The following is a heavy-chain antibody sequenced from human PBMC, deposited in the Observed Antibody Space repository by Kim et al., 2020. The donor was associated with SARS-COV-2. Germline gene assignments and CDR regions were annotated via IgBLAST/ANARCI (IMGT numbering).Heavy chain of an antibody. Sequence: GGSLRLSCAASGFTFRTYGMHWVRQAPGKGLEWVAGNWYDGSNKYYADSVKGRFTISRDNSKNMMYIQMNSLRAEDTAVYYCAKDQPSDGSGHFDYWGQG. J-gene: IGHJ4*02. V-gene: IGHV3-33*03. CDR1: GFTFRTYG. D-gene: IGHD3-10*01. CDR3: AKDQPSDGSGHFDY. CDR2: NWYDGSNK.